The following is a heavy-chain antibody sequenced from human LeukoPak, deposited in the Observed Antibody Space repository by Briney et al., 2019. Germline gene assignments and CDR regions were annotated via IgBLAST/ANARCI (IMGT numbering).Heavy chain of an antibody. J-gene: IGHJ4*02. CDR3: ARLGAQRTIDY. Sequence: GGSLRLSCAASGFTFSSYAMHWVRQAPGKGLEWMAVISYDGSNKYYADSVKGRFTISRDNSKNTLYLQMNSLRAEDTAVYYCARLGAQRTIDYWGQGTLVTVSS. D-gene: IGHD3-10*01. CDR1: GFTFSSYA. V-gene: IGHV3-30*04. CDR2: ISYDGSNK.